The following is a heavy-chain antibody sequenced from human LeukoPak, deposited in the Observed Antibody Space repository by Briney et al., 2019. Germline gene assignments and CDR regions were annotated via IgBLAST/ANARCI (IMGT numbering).Heavy chain of an antibody. CDR2: ISAYNGNT. D-gene: IGHD3-10*01. CDR3: ARVVSPRGWFDP. V-gene: IGHV1-18*01. Sequence: ASVKVSCKASGYTFTSYGISWVRQAPGQGLEGMGWISAYNGNTNYAQKLQGRVTMTTDTSTSTAYMELRSLRSDDTAVYYCARVVSPRGWFDPWGQGTLVTVSS. CDR1: GYTFTSYG. J-gene: IGHJ5*02.